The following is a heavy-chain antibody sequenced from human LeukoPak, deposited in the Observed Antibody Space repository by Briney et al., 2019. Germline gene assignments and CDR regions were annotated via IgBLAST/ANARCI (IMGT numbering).Heavy chain of an antibody. V-gene: IGHV3-30*02. CDR1: GFTFSTYG. CDR3: AKDRDYYGSGSSYAFDI. CDR2: IRYDGSNT. D-gene: IGHD3-10*01. J-gene: IGHJ3*02. Sequence: GGSLRLSCAASGFTFSTYGMHWVRQAPGKGLEWVAFIRYDGSNTYYADSVKGRFTISRDNSKNTLYLQMNSLRAEDTAVYYCAKDRDYYGSGSSYAFDIWGQGTMVTVSS.